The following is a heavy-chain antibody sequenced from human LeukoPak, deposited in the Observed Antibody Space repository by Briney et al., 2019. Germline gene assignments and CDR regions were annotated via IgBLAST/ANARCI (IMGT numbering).Heavy chain of an antibody. CDR2: IKRVGSEK. V-gene: IGHV3-7*01. Sequence: GGSLRLSCAASGFTFSSYSMNWVRQAPGKGLEWVANIKRVGSEKYYVDSVKGRFTISRDNAKNSLYLQMNSLRAEDTAVYYCARDSRNYEQGKRRDYWGQGTLVTVSS. J-gene: IGHJ4*02. CDR3: ARDSRNYEQGKRRDY. D-gene: IGHD1-14*01. CDR1: GFTFSSYS.